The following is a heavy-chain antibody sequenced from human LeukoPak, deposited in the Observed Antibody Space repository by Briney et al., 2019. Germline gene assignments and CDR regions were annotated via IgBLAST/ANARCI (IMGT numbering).Heavy chain of an antibody. CDR1: GGTFSSYA. CDR2: IIPIFGTA. D-gene: IGHD6-6*01. V-gene: IGHV1-69*05. J-gene: IGHJ4*02. CDR3: ASANEYSSSSADY. Sequence: GSSVKVSCKASGGTFSSYATSWVRQAPGQGLEWMGGIIPIFGTANYAQKFQGRVTITTDESTSTAYMELSSLRSEDTAVYYCASANEYSSSSADYWGQGTLVTVSS.